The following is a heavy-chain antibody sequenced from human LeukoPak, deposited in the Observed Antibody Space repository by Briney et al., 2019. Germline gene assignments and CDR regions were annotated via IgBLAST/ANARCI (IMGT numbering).Heavy chain of an antibody. Sequence: SETVSLTCTVSGGSISSHYWSWIRQPPGKRLEWIGYIYYSGSTNYNPSLKSRVTISVDTSKNQFSLKLSSVTAADTAVYYCARNYYGSGSYRLDVWGKGTTVTVSS. D-gene: IGHD3-10*01. CDR2: IYYSGST. J-gene: IGHJ6*04. V-gene: IGHV4-59*11. CDR1: GGSISSHY. CDR3: ARNYYGSGSYRLDV.